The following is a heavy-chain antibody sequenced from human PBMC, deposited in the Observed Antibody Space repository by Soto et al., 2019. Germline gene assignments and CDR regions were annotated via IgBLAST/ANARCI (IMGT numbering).Heavy chain of an antibody. CDR3: GRDYLVVPHRVIDY. Sequence: QVQLVESGGGVVQPGRSLRLSCAASGFTFSSYGMHWVRQAPGKGLEWVAVIWYDGSNKYYADSVKGRFTISRDNSNNTLYLQMNRLRAEDTAVYYCGRDYLVVPHRVIDYWGQGTLVTVSS. J-gene: IGHJ4*02. CDR1: GFTFSSYG. V-gene: IGHV3-33*01. CDR2: IWYDGSNK. D-gene: IGHD2-2*01.